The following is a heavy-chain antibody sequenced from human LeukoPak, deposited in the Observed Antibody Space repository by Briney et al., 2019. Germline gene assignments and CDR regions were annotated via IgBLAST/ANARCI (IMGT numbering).Heavy chain of an antibody. D-gene: IGHD1-1*01. J-gene: IGHJ5*02. CDR1: GFTFSNYA. CDR2: ISGSSRYI. Sequence: MPGGSLRLSCAASGFTFSNYAMNWVRQAPGKGLEWVSSISGSSRYIYYADSLKGRFTISRDNAKNSLYLQMNSLRAEDTAVYYCARELNGAFDPWGQGTLVTVSS. CDR3: ARELNGAFDP. V-gene: IGHV3-21*01.